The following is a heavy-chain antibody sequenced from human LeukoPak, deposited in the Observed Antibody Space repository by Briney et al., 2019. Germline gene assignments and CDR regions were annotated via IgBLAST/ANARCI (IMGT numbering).Heavy chain of an antibody. CDR1: GFTFSTYS. CDR3: AKGDYGGNPDAFDI. V-gene: IGHV3-21*04. Sequence: GASLRLSCAASGFTFSTYSMNWVRQAPGKGLEWVSSISSSSSYIYYADSVKGRFTISRDNAKNSLYLQMNSLRAEDTAIYFCAKGDYGGNPDAFDIWGQETMVTVST. D-gene: IGHD4-23*01. CDR2: ISSSSSYI. J-gene: IGHJ3*02.